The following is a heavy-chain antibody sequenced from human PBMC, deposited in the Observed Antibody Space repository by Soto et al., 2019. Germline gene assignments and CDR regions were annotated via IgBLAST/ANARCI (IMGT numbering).Heavy chain of an antibody. CDR1: GFAFSSYA. Sequence: PGGSLRLSCAASGFAFSSYAMSWVRQAPGKGLEWVSAISGSGGSTYYADSVKGRFTISRDNSKNTLYLQMNSLRAEDTAVYYCAKFQHPYGSGDYYFDYWGQGTLVTVSS. V-gene: IGHV3-23*01. CDR3: AKFQHPYGSGDYYFDY. CDR2: ISGSGGST. D-gene: IGHD3-10*01. J-gene: IGHJ4*02.